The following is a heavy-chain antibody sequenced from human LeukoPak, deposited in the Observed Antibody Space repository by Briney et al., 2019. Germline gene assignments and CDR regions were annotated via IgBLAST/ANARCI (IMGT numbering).Heavy chain of an antibody. Sequence: ASVEVSCKASGYTFTGYYMHWVRQAPGQGLEWMGWINPNSGGTNYAQKFQGRVTMTRGTSISTAYMELSRLRPDDTAVYYCARDRSSSSMGYWGQGTLVTVSS. V-gene: IGHV1-2*02. J-gene: IGHJ4*02. CDR2: INPNSGGT. D-gene: IGHD2-2*01. CDR1: GYTFTGYY. CDR3: ARDRSSSSMGY.